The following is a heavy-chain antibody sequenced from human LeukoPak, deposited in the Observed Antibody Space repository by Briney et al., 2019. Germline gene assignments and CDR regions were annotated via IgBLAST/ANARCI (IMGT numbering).Heavy chain of an antibody. D-gene: IGHD2-15*01. CDR2: IFHGGNT. CDR1: GASISSNNW. CDR3: ARGGSCSGGSCYPGSFDY. Sequence: PGTLSLTCDVSGASISSNNWWSWVRQPPGKGLEWIGEIFHGGNTNYNPSLKSRVTISVDTSKNQFSLKLSSVTAADTAVYYCARGGSCSGGSCYPGSFDYWGQGTLVTVSS. V-gene: IGHV4-4*03. J-gene: IGHJ4*02.